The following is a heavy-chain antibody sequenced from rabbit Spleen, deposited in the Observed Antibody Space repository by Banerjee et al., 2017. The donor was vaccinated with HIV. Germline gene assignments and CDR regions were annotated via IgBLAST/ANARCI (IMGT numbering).Heavy chain of an antibody. CDR2: IYAGSSGST. CDR1: GFSFNSGYD. V-gene: IGHV1S45*01. CDR3: ARDTGTSFSTYGMDL. J-gene: IGHJ6*01. D-gene: IGHD8-1*01. Sequence: QEQLEESGGGLVKPEGSLTLTCKASGFSFNSGYDMCWVRQAPGKGLEWIACIYAGSSGSTYSAIWAKGRFTISKASSTTVTLQMTSLTAADTATYFCARDTGTSFSTYGMDLWGQGTLVTVS.